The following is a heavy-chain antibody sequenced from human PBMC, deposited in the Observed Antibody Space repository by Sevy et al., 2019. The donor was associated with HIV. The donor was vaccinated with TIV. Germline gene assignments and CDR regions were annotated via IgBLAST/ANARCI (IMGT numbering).Heavy chain of an antibody. CDR1: GGSFSGYY. D-gene: IGHD3-10*01. CDR3: ARVSSGSYCDY. Sequence: SETLSLTCAVYGGSFSGYYWSWIRQPPGKGLEWIGEINHSGSTNYNPSRKSRVTISVDTSKNQFSLKLSSVTAADTAVYYCARVSSGSYCDYWGQGTLVTVSS. CDR2: INHSGST. J-gene: IGHJ4*02. V-gene: IGHV4-34*01.